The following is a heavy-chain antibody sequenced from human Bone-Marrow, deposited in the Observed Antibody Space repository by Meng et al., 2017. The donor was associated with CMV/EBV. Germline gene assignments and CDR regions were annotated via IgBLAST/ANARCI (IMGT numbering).Heavy chain of an antibody. D-gene: IGHD2-2*01. Sequence: ASVKVSCKASGYTFTSYGISWVRQAPGQGLEWMGWISAYNGNTNYAQKLQGRVTMTTDTSTSTAYMELRSLRSDDTAVYYWARGGIVVVPAANYYYYGMDVWGQGTTVTVSS. CDR3: ARGGIVVVPAANYYYYGMDV. CDR2: ISAYNGNT. CDR1: GYTFTSYG. V-gene: IGHV1-18*01. J-gene: IGHJ6*02.